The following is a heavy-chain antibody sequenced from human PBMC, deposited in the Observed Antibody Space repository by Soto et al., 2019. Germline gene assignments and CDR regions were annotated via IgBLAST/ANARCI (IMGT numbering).Heavy chain of an antibody. CDR1: GYTFTSYA. CDR2: INAGNGNT. D-gene: IGHD5-12*01. CDR3: ARGYSGYLSHVYSYGMDV. Sequence: QVQLVQSGAEEKKPGASVKVSCKASGYTFTSYAMHWVRQAPGQRLEWMGWINAGNGNTKYSQKFQGRVTIIRDTPAGTAHMERSALSSEDTAVYCCARGYSGYLSHVYSYGMDVWGQGTTVTVPS. V-gene: IGHV1-3*05. J-gene: IGHJ6*02.